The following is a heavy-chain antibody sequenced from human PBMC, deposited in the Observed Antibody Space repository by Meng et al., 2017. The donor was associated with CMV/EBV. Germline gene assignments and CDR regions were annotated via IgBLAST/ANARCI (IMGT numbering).Heavy chain of an antibody. J-gene: IGHJ6*02. CDR1: GFTFSGFA. D-gene: IGHD2-2*01. CDR2: IRSKANSYAT. CDR3: TRFLDPYCSSTRCSSPYYYYDMDV. V-gene: IGHV3-73*01. Sequence: GGSLRLSCAAPGFTFSGFAMHWARQAPGKGLEWVGRIRSKANSYATAYAASVKGRFTISRNDSKNTAYLQMNSLITEDTAVYYCTRFLDPYCSSTRCSSPYYYYDMDVWGQGTTVTVSS.